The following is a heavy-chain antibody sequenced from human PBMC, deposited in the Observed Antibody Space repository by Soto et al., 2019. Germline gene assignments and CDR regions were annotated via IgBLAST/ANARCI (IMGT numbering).Heavy chain of an antibody. D-gene: IGHD1-26*01. CDR2: ISWNGGST. J-gene: IGHJ5*02. V-gene: IGHV3-20*04. Sequence: PGGSLRLSCAASGFTFDDYGMSWVRQAPGKGLEWVSHISWNGGSTSYADSVKGRFTVSRDNAKNSLYLQMNSLRAEDTALYYCARDWEVGDKSGWFDPWGQGTLVTVSS. CDR1: GFTFDDYG. CDR3: ARDWEVGDKSGWFDP.